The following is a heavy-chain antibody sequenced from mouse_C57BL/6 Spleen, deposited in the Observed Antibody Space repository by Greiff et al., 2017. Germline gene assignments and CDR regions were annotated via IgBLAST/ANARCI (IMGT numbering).Heavy chain of an antibody. CDR3: ARRIDGYYDY. D-gene: IGHD2-3*01. Sequence: EVKLVESGGGLVKPGGSLKLSCAASGFTFSDYGMHWVRQAPEKGLEWVAYISSGSSTIYYADTVKGRFTISRDNAKNTLFLQMTSLRSEDTARYYWARRIDGYYDYWGQGTTLTVAS. V-gene: IGHV5-17*01. CDR2: ISSGSSTI. J-gene: IGHJ2*01. CDR1: GFTFSDYG.